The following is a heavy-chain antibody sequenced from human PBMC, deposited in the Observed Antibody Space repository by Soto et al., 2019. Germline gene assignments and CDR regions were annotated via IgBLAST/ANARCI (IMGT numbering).Heavy chain of an antibody. D-gene: IGHD4-17*01. J-gene: IGHJ4*02. V-gene: IGHV3-21*01. CDR2: ISSSSSYI. Sequence: EVQLVESGGGLVKPGGSLRLSCAASGFTFSSYSMNWVRQAPGKGLEWVSSISSSSSYIYYADSVKGRFTISRDNAKNSLYLQMNSLRAEDTAVYYCARDGGGYGDSLDFDYWGQGTLVTVSS. CDR3: ARDGGGYGDSLDFDY. CDR1: GFTFSSYS.